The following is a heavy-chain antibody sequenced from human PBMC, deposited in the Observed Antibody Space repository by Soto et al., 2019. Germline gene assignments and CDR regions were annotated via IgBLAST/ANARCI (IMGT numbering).Heavy chain of an antibody. Sequence: EVQLLVSGGGSVQPGGSLRLSCEVSGFTLTNYAMSWVRQAPGKGLEWVSQISASGHRTYYADSVKGRFTISKDSSKNTLFLQMNSLRGEDSAVYYCEGSWTWGQGTMVTVSS. CDR3: EGSWT. CDR2: ISASGHRT. CDR1: GFTLTNYA. J-gene: IGHJ3*01. D-gene: IGHD5-12*01. V-gene: IGHV3-23*01.